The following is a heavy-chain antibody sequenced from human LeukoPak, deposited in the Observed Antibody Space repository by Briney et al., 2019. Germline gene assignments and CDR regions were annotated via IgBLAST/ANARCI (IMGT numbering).Heavy chain of an antibody. CDR2: IYPGDSHT. D-gene: IGHD3-22*01. CDR1: GYSFITYW. J-gene: IGHJ3*02. Sequence: GESLKISCKASGYSFITYWIAWVRQMPGKGLEWIGIIYPGDSHTTYSPSFQGQVTISAGKSITTAYLQWSSLKASDTAMYYCARARGGYYFNAFDIWGQGTMVTVS. V-gene: IGHV5-51*01. CDR3: ARARGGYYFNAFDI.